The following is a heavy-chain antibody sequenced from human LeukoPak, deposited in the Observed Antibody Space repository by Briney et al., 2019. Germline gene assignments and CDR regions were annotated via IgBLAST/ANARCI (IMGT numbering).Heavy chain of an antibody. D-gene: IGHD3-3*01. J-gene: IGHJ5*02. Sequence: SETLSLTCTVSGGSISSYYWSWIRQPPGKGLEWIGYIQSSGSTNYNPSLKSRVTISVDTSKNQFSLKLTSVTAADTAVYYCARDVFGVTLERFDPWGQGTLVTVSS. CDR2: IQSSGST. V-gene: IGHV4-59*01. CDR1: GGSISSYY. CDR3: ARDVFGVTLERFDP.